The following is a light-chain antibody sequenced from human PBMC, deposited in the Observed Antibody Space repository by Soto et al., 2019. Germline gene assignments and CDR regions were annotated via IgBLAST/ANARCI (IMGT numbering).Light chain of an antibody. J-gene: IGKJ1*01. CDR3: QQYNDNWT. CDR1: QSISSW. V-gene: IGKV1-5*03. CDR2: KAS. Sequence: DIQMTQSPSTLSASVGDRVTITCRASQSISSWLDWYQQKPGKAPKLLIYKASTLQSGVPSRFSGSGFGTEFTLAIRSPQPDDSATYYCQQYNDNWTFGQGTKVEIK.